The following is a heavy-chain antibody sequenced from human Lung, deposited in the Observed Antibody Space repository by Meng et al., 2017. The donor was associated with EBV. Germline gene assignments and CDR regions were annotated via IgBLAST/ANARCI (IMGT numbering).Heavy chain of an antibody. D-gene: IGHD6-6*01. CDR2: IYYSGST. J-gene: IGHJ5*02. V-gene: IGHV4-30-4*01. CDR1: GGSISSGDYY. Sequence: QVQLQESGPGLVQPSQTPSSTCTVSGGSISSGDYYWSWIRQPPGKGLEWIGYIYYSGSTYYNPSLKSRVTISVDTSKNQFSLKLSSVTAADTAVYYCAREYSSSSGLPGPWGQGTLVTVSS. CDR3: AREYSSSSGLPGP.